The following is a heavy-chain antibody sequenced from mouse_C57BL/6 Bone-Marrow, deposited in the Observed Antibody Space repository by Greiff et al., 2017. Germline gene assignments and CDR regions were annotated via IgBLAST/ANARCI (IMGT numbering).Heavy chain of an antibody. D-gene: IGHD1-1*01. V-gene: IGHV1-55*01. Sequence: QVQLQQPGAELVKPGASVKLSCKASGYTFTSYWMTWVKQRPGQGLEWIGDIYPGSGSTNYNEKFKSKATLTVDTSSSTAYMQLSSLTSEDSAVYYSARSPRTSGVATYDYWGQGTTLTVSS. CDR3: ARSPRTSGVATYDY. CDR2: IYPGSGST. J-gene: IGHJ2*01. CDR1: GYTFTSYW.